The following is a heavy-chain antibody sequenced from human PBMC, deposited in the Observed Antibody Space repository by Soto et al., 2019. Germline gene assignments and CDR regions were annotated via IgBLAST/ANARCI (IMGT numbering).Heavy chain of an antibody. CDR1: GYTFTGYY. CDR3: ARDKDYDILTVYFDY. D-gene: IGHD3-9*01. J-gene: IGHJ4*02. Sequence: QVQLAQSGAEVKKPGASVKVSCKASGYTFTGYYMHWVRQAPGQGLEWMGWINPNSGGTNYAQKFQGWVTMTSDTSISTAYMELSRLRSDDTAVYYCARDKDYDILTVYFDYWGQGTLVTVSS. CDR2: INPNSGGT. V-gene: IGHV1-2*04.